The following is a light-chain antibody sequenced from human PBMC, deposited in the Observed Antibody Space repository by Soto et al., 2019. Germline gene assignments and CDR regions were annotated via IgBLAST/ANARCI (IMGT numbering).Light chain of an antibody. Sequence: SYELTQPPSVSVAPGETASITCGGNNIGSKSVHWYQQKPGQAPVLVIYYDNDRPSWIPERFSGSNSGNTATLTIIRVEAGDVADCYCQVWDTGSDHLVFGGGPQLTVL. CDR3: QVWDTGSDHLV. V-gene: IGLV3-21*04. J-gene: IGLJ2*01. CDR2: YDN. CDR1: NIGSKS.